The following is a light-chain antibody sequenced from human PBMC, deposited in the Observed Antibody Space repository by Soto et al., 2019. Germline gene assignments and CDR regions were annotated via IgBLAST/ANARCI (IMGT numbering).Light chain of an antibody. V-gene: IGKV1-39*01. CDR3: QQANSFPIT. CDR1: QSIGKY. Sequence: DTQMTQSPASLSASVGDRVTITCRASQSIGKYLSWFQQTPGNAPKLLIYAASGLQSGVPSRFSGSGSGTEFTLTISSLQPEDFATYYCQQANSFPITFGQGTRLEIK. CDR2: AAS. J-gene: IGKJ5*01.